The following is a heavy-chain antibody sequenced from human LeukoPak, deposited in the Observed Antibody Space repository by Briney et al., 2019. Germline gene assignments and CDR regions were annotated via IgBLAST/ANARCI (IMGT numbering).Heavy chain of an antibody. D-gene: IGHD2-2*01. V-gene: IGHV4-34*01. CDR2: INHSGST. Sequence: SETLSLTCAVYGGSFSGYYWSWIHQPPGKGLEWIGEINHSGSTNYNPSLKSRVTIPVDTSKNQFSLKLSSVTAADTAVYYCARDLPIVVVPANCYGMDVWGQGTTVTVSS. J-gene: IGHJ6*02. CDR3: ARDLPIVVVPANCYGMDV. CDR1: GGSFSGYY.